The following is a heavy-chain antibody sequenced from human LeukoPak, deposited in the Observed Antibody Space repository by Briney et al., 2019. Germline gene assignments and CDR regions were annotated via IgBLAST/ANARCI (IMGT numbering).Heavy chain of an antibody. J-gene: IGHJ4*02. Sequence: GGCLRLSCAASGFTFSMYEMNWIRQAPGKGLEWGSYIVSSGSAIYYADSVRGRFTISRDNAKNSLYLQMNRLRAEDTAVYYCARVGYFGSGSYYTGGHYFDYWGQGTLVTVSS. CDR2: IVSSGSAI. D-gene: IGHD3-10*01. CDR3: ARVGYFGSGSYYTGGHYFDY. CDR1: GFTFSMYE. V-gene: IGHV3-48*03.